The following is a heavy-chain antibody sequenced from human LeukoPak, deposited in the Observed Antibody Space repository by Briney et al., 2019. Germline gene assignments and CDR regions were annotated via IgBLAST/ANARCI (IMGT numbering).Heavy chain of an antibody. CDR2: IKQDGSEK. CDR1: VSTFCSYW. J-gene: IGHJ6*02. CDR3: ARIYGSGSKPYYDGMDV. V-gene: IGHV3-7*01. Sequence: GVSLRLSCAASVSTFCSYWMSWVRKAPWKGLEWVVNIKQDGSEKYYVDSVKGRFTISRDNAKNSLYLQMNSLRAEDTAVYYCARIYGSGSKPYYDGMDVWGQGTTVTVSS. D-gene: IGHD3-10*01.